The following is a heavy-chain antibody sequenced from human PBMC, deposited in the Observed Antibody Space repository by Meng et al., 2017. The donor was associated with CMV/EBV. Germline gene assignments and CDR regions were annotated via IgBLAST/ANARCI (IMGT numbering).Heavy chain of an antibody. CDR2: ISSSSSYI. J-gene: IGHJ5*02. V-gene: IGHV3-21*01. CDR3: ARESTGDWFDP. D-gene: IGHD7-27*01. CDR1: GFTISSYS. Sequence: EVQVVECGGGSLKSGAFLILSCASCGFTISSYSMNWVRQAPGKGLEWVSSISSSSSYIYYADSVKRRFTTSRDYAKNSLYLQMNSLRAEDTAVYYCARESTGDWFDPWGQGTLVTVSS.